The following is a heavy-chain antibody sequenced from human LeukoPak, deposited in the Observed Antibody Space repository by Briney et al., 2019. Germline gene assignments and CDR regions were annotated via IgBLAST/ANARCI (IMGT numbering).Heavy chain of an antibody. D-gene: IGHD6-13*01. CDR2: INHSGST. CDR1: GGSFSGYY. J-gene: IGHJ6*02. V-gene: IGHV4-34*01. Sequence: SETLSLTCAVYGGSFSGYYWSWIRQPPGKGLEWIGEINHSGSTNYNPSLKSRVTISVDTSKNQFSLKLSSVTAADTAVYYCAKAAAGVYYYYGMDVWGQGTTVTVSS. CDR3: AKAAAGVYYYYGMDV.